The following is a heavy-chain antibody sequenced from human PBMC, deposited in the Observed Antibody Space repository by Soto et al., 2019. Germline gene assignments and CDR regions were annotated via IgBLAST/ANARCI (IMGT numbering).Heavy chain of an antibody. Sequence: EVQLVESGGGLVQPGGSLRLSCAASGFTFSSYWMSWVRQAPGKGLEWVANIKQDGSEKYYVDSVKGRFTISRDNAKNSLYLQMNSLRAEDTAVYYSARDPYSSGWWGGAFDIWGQGTMVTVSS. CDR3: ARDPYSSGWWGGAFDI. V-gene: IGHV3-7*01. J-gene: IGHJ3*02. CDR1: GFTFSSYW. CDR2: IKQDGSEK. D-gene: IGHD6-19*01.